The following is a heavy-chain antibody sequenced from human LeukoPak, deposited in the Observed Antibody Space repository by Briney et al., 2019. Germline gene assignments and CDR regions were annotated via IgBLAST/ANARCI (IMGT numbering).Heavy chain of an antibody. Sequence: PGGSLRLSCAASGFTFSDYYMSWIRQAPGKGLEWVSYISSSGSTIYYADSVKGRFTISRDNAKNSLYLQMNSLRAEDTAVYYCAGGCSSTSCYSVGHDAFDIWGQGTMVTVSS. V-gene: IGHV3-11*04. J-gene: IGHJ3*02. D-gene: IGHD2-2*01. CDR2: ISSSGSTI. CDR1: GFTFSDYY. CDR3: AGGCSSTSCYSVGHDAFDI.